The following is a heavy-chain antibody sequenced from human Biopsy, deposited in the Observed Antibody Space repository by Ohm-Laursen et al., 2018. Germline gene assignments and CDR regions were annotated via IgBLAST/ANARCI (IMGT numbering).Heavy chain of an antibody. Sequence: SETLSLTCTVSGGSISGSSWSWLRQAPGRGLEWVGYISYSGITSNNPSLKSRITISEDTAKNQISLKVTFVTAADTAVYYCAKHGSGWTGDDALHIWGQGTMVTVSS. V-gene: IGHV4-59*08. CDR2: ISYSGIT. CDR1: GGSISGSS. CDR3: AKHGSGWTGDDALHI. J-gene: IGHJ3*02. D-gene: IGHD6-19*01.